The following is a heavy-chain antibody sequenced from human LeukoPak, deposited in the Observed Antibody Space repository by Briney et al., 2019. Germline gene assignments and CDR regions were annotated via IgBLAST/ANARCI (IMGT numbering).Heavy chain of an antibody. CDR1: GGSMSSYY. V-gene: IGHV4-59*01. D-gene: IGHD3-22*01. CDR3: ARVNYYDSSGYYYPEY. J-gene: IGHJ4*02. Sequence: SETLSLTCTVSGGSMSSYYWSWIRQSPGKGLEWIGYIYYSGSTNYNPSLKSRVTISVDTSKNQFSLKLSSVTAADTAVYYCARVNYYDSSGYYYPEYWGQGTLVTVSS. CDR2: IYYSGST.